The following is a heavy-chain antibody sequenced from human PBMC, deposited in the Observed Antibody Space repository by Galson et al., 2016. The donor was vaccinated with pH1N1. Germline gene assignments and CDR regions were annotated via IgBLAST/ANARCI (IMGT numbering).Heavy chain of an antibody. CDR2: VNWDGAST. CDR1: GFSSHEYT. V-gene: IGHV3-43*01. J-gene: IGHJ6*02. D-gene: IGHD3-16*01. Sequence: YLRFSCAASGFSSHEYTMHWVRRSPGKDLVWVSLVNWDGASTYYADSVRGRFTVSRDNSKNSLYLQMNSLRSEDTALYYCAKEIQRGSYGMDVWGRGTTVIVSS. CDR3: AKEIQRGSYGMDV.